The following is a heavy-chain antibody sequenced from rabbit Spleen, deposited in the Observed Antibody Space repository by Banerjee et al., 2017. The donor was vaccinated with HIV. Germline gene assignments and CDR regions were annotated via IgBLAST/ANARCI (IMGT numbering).Heavy chain of an antibody. CDR1: GFSFSSGYD. V-gene: IGHV1S45*01. CDR3: ARDPNYASGHYIYSF. D-gene: IGHD1-1*01. J-gene: IGHJ6*01. Sequence: QEQLVESGGGLVKPGASLTLICTASGFSFSSGYDMFWVRQPTGRGLEWIRTIWTGSGSTAWCARWALGRFAIPKTTSTTVTLQQKSLTAADTATYFCARDPNYASGHYIYSFWGPGTLVTVS. CDR2: IWTGSGSTA.